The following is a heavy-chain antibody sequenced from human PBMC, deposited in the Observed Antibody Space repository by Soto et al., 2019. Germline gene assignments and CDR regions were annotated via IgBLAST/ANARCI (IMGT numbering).Heavy chain of an antibody. CDR2: IRGKANSYAT. J-gene: IGHJ3*02. D-gene: IGHD6-13*01. Sequence: QPGGSLRLSCAASGFTFSGSAMHWVRQASGKGLEWVGRIRGKANSYATAYAASVKGRFTISRDDSKNTAYLQMNSLKTEDTAVYYCTRHWHSSSPTDDAFDIWGQGTMVTVSS. CDR1: GFTFSGSA. V-gene: IGHV3-73*01. CDR3: TRHWHSSSPTDDAFDI.